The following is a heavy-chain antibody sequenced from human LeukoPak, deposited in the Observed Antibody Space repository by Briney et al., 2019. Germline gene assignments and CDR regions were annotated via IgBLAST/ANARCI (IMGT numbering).Heavy chain of an antibody. CDR2: VYPSGST. D-gene: IGHD2-8*02. CDR1: GGSISSRNW. Sequence: SETLSLTCAVSGGSISSRNWWIWVRQPPGKGLEWIGEVYPSGSTNYNPSLKSRVTISIDKSKNQFFLKLSSVTAADTAVYYCARDTGGRGRLDAFDIWGQGTMVTVSS. CDR3: ARDTGGRGRLDAFDI. J-gene: IGHJ3*02. V-gene: IGHV4-4*02.